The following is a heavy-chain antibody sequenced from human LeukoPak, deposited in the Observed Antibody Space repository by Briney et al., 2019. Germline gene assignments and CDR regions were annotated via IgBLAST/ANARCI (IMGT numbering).Heavy chain of an antibody. Sequence: PGGSLRLSCAASGFTFSSYAMSWVRQAPGRGLEWVSAISESGTGTYYADSVRGRFTISRDNSKSTLNLQMNSLRAEDTAVYYCAREFSTVGNFDYWGQGTLVTVSS. CDR2: ISESGTGT. J-gene: IGHJ4*02. CDR3: AREFSTVGNFDY. CDR1: GFTFSSYA. V-gene: IGHV3-23*01. D-gene: IGHD3-3*02.